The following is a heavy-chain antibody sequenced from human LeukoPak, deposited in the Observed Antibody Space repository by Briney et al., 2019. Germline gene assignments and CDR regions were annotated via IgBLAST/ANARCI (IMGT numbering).Heavy chain of an antibody. CDR2: IYHSGST. CDR1: GYSISSGYY. V-gene: IGHV4-38-2*02. D-gene: IGHD4-17*01. Sequence: SETLSLTCTVSGYSISSGYYWGWIRQPPGKGLEWIGSIYHSGSTYYNPSLKSRVTISVDTSKNQFSLKLSSVTAADTALYYCARGNGAFDYWGQGTLVTVSS. J-gene: IGHJ4*02. CDR3: ARGNGAFDY.